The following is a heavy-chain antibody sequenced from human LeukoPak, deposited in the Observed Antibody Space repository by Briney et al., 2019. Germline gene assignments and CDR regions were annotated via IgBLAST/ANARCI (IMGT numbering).Heavy chain of an antibody. CDR2: IYNSGST. J-gene: IGHJ4*02. V-gene: IGHV4-59*12. CDR3: ARGTPFSSSWYY. CDR1: GGSISSYY. Sequence: PSETLSLTCTVSGGSISSYYWSWIRQPPGKGLEWIGYIYNSGSTNSNPSLKSRVTISVDTSKNQFSLKLSSVTAADTAVYYCARGTPFSSSWYYWGQGTLVTVSS. D-gene: IGHD6-13*01.